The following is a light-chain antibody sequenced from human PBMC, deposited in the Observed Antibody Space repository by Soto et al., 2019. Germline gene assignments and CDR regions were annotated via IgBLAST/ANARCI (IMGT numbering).Light chain of an antibody. CDR2: SNN. CDR1: SSNIGSNT. V-gene: IGLV1-44*01. Sequence: QPVLTQPPSASGTPGQRVTISCSGSSSNIGSNTVNWYQQLPGTAPKLLIYSNNQRPSGVPDRFSGSKSGTSASLAISGLQSEDEADEYCAAWDDSLNGHVFGTGTKVTVL. CDR3: AAWDDSLNGHV. J-gene: IGLJ1*01.